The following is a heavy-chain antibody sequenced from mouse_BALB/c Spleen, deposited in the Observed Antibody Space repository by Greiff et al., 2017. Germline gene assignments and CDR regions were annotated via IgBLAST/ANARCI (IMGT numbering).Heavy chain of an antibody. J-gene: IGHJ4*01. Sequence: VMLVESGGGLVKLGGSLKLSCAASGFTFSSYYMSWVRQTPEKRLELVAAINSNGGSTYYPDTVKGRFTISRDNAKNTLYLQMSSLKSEDTALYYCARRGYPYAMDYWGQGTSVTVSS. V-gene: IGHV5-6-2*01. D-gene: IGHD2-2*01. CDR1: GFTFSSYY. CDR3: ARRGYPYAMDY. CDR2: INSNGGST.